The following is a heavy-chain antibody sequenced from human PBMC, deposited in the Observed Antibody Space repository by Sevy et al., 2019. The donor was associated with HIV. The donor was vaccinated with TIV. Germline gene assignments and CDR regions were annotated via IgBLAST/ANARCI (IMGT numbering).Heavy chain of an antibody. V-gene: IGHV1-24*01. CDR2: FDTEDGET. CDR1: GSTLTQLS. J-gene: IGHJ4*02. D-gene: IGHD3-22*01. Sequence: ASVKVSCKVSGSTLTQLSMHWVRQAPGKGLEWMGRFDTEDGETIYAQKFQGRVTLPEDTSTDTAYMELSSLRSEDTAVYYCAATREYYSDNSGYFDFWGQGTLVTVSS. CDR3: AATREYYSDNSGYFDF.